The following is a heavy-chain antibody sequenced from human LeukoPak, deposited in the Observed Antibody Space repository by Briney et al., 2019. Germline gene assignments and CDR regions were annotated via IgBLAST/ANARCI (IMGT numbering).Heavy chain of an antibody. CDR2: ISSSSSYI. Sequence: GGSLRLSCAASGFTFSSHSMNWVRQAPGKGLEWVSSISSSSSYIYYADSVKGRFTISRDNAKKSLNLQMNSLRAEDTAVYSCVRGRHNYGYDFDYWGQGTLVTVSS. J-gene: IGHJ4*02. CDR1: GFTFSSHS. V-gene: IGHV3-21*01. CDR3: VRGRHNYGYDFDY. D-gene: IGHD3-16*01.